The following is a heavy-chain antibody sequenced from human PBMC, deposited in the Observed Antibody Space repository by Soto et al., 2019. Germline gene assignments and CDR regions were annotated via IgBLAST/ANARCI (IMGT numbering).Heavy chain of an antibody. D-gene: IGHD6-13*01. CDR1: GFTFSSYG. CDR2: ISGNGGST. CDR3: ARARLPYSSSWYYFDY. J-gene: IGHJ4*02. Sequence: GGSLRLSCAASGFTFSSYGMHWVRQAPGKGLEWVSAISGNGGSTYYADSVKGRFTISRDNSKNTLYLQMNSLRAEDTAVYYCARARLPYSSSWYYFDYWGQGTLVTVSS. V-gene: IGHV3-23*01.